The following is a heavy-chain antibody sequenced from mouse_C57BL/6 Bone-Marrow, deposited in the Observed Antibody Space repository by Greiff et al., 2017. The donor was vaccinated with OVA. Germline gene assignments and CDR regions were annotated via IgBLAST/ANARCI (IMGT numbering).Heavy chain of an antibody. Sequence: QVQLQQPGAELVKPGASVKLSCKASGYTFTSYWITWVKQRPGQGLEWIGDIYPGSGSTNYNEKFKSQATLTVDTSSSTAYMQLSRLTSEDSAVDFSASGRFISTIATCFAYWGQGTRVTVSA. CDR3: ASGRFISTIATCFAY. CDR1: GYTFTSYW. V-gene: IGHV1-55*01. CDR2: IYPGSGST. J-gene: IGHJ3*01. D-gene: IGHD1-1*01.